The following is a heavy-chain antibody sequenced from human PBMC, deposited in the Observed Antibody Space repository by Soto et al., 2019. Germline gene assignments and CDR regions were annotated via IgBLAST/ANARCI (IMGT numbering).Heavy chain of an antibody. Sequence: PVGSLRLSCAASGFTFSSYGMHWVRQAPGKGLEWVAVISYDGSNKYYADSVKGRFTISRDNSKNTLYLQMNSLRAEDTAVYYCAKEEGYSYGAHNSHYYYGMDVWGQGTTVTDSS. D-gene: IGHD5-18*01. J-gene: IGHJ6*02. CDR2: ISYDGSNK. CDR3: AKEEGYSYGAHNSHYYYGMDV. V-gene: IGHV3-30*18. CDR1: GFTFSSYG.